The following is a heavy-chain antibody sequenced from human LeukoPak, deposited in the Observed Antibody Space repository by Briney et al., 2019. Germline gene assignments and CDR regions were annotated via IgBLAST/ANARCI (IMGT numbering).Heavy chain of an antibody. Sequence: PGGSLRLSCAASGFTFKNHGMYWVRQPPGKGLDWVAVIWFDGSNKYYAEAVQGRFTISRDNSRNILSLQMDSVRVEDTAVYYCVRWGPGAAVDYWGQGTQVTVSS. CDR2: IWFDGSNK. J-gene: IGHJ4*02. CDR3: VRWGPGAAVDY. D-gene: IGHD6-13*01. V-gene: IGHV3-33*01. CDR1: GFTFKNHG.